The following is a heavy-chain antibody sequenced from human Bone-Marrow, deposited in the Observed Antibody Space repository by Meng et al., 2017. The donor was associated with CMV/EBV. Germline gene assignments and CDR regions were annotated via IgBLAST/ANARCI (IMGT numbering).Heavy chain of an antibody. CDR1: RFTFSTYA. V-gene: IGHV3-30*04. CDR3: ARMTGDPTFSPSWTDAFDI. CDR2: ISYDGSNK. Sequence: GESLKISCAASRFTFSTYAMHWVRQAPGKGLEWVAFISYDGSNKYYADSVKGRFTISRDNSKNTLYLQMNSLRGEDTAVYYCARMTGDPTFSPSWTDAFDIWGQGTRVTGSS. J-gene: IGHJ3*02. D-gene: IGHD7-27*01.